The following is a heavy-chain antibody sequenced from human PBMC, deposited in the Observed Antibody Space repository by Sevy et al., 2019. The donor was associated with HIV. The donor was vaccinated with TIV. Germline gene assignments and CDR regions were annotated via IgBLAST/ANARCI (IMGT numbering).Heavy chain of an antibody. J-gene: IGHJ6*02. CDR3: ANAYSGSYSHSYLYALDV. CDR1: GFTVRSYG. V-gene: IGHV3-33*03. CDR2: IWYDGSNK. Sequence: GGSLRLSCAASGFTVRSYGMHWVRQAPGKGLEWVAVIWYDGSNKDYADSVKGRFTISRDNSKNTVYLEMNSLRNEDTAIYFCANAYSGSYSHSYLYALDVWGQGTTVTVSS. D-gene: IGHD1-26*01.